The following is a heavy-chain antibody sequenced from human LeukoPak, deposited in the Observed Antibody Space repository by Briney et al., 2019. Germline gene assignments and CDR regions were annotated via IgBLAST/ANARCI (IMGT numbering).Heavy chain of an antibody. CDR3: ADFWSGSSY. Sequence: GGSLRLSCAPSGFTFSSYGMHWVRQAPGKGLEWVAFIRYDGSNKYYAASVKGRFTISRDNSKNTRYLQMTSLRAEDAAVYYCADFWSGSSYWGQGTLVTVS. D-gene: IGHD3-3*01. CDR1: GFTFSSYG. J-gene: IGHJ4*02. CDR2: IRYDGSNK. V-gene: IGHV3-30*02.